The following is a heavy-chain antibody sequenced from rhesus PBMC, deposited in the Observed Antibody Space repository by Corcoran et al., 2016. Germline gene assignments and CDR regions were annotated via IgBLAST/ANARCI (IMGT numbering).Heavy chain of an antibody. CDR2: IGGSSGST. Sequence: QVQLQESGPGLVKPSETLSLTCAVSGSSISSGYGWSWIRQPPGKGREWSGYIGGSSGSTNYNHSLKSRVTISKDTSKNQFSLKLSSVTAADTAVYYCARSWGYHFDYWGQGVLVTVSS. D-gene: IGHD5-42*01. CDR1: GSSISSGYG. J-gene: IGHJ4*01. CDR3: ARSWGYHFDY. V-gene: IGHV4-127*01.